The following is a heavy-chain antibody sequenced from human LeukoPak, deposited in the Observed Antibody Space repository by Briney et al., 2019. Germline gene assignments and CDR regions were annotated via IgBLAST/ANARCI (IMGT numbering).Heavy chain of an antibody. V-gene: IGHV4-39*01. CDR1: GGSISSSSYY. CDR2: MYYSGST. D-gene: IGHD4-11*01. J-gene: IGHJ4*02. CDR3: ARTTLYSNPDY. Sequence: SETLSLTCTVSGGSISSSSYYWGWLRRPPGSGLEWIGRMYYSGSTYYNPSLKSRVTISVDTSKNQFSLKLSSVTAADTAVYYCARTTLYSNPDYWGQGTLVTVTS.